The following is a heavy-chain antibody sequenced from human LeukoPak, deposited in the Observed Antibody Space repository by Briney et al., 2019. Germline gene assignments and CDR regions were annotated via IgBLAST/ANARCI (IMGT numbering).Heavy chain of an antibody. V-gene: IGHV4-34*01. CDR2: INHSGST. D-gene: IGHD3-16*01. Sequence: SETLSLTCAVYGGSFSGYYWSWIRQPPGKGLEWIGEINHSGSTNYNPSLKSRVTISVDTSKNQFSLKLSSVTAADTAVYYCAMGQYYYYYMDVWGKGPTVTVSS. CDR1: GGSFSGYY. J-gene: IGHJ6*03. CDR3: AMGQYYYYYMDV.